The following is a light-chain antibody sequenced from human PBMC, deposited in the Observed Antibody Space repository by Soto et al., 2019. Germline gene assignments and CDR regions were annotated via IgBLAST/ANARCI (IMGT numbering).Light chain of an antibody. CDR1: QSISSY. Sequence: EIVMTQFPATLDVSPGERATLSCRASQSISSYLAWYQQKPGQAPRLLIYGASTRATGIPARFSGSGSGTDFTLTISSLQSEDFALYYCQQYNNWPPYTFGQGTKLEIK. J-gene: IGKJ2*01. V-gene: IGKV3-15*01. CDR2: GAS. CDR3: QQYNNWPPYT.